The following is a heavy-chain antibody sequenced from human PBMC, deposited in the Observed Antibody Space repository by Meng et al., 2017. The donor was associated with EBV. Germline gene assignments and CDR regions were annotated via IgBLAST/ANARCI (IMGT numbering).Heavy chain of an antibody. CDR1: GGSVNNESYY. CDR3: ARGDYTNYPRWFDP. D-gene: IGHD4-11*01. CDR2: IYYTGST. Sequence: QVQLQESGPGLVKPSXXXXXXCXVSGGSVNNESYYWGWIRQPPGKGLEYIGYIYYTGSTNYNSSLKSRVTISLDKSKNQFSLKLTSLTAADTAIYYCARGDYTNYPRWFDPRGQGTLVTVSS. V-gene: IGHV4-61*01. J-gene: IGHJ5*02.